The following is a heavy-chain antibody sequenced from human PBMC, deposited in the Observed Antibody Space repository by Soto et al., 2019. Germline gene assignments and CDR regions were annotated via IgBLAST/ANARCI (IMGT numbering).Heavy chain of an antibody. CDR1: GFSLRTSGVG. J-gene: IGHJ5*02. D-gene: IGHD6-19*01. Sequence: CVPTLVNPTQTLTLTCIFSGFSLRTSGVGVGWIRHPPGKALEWLGFIYWNDDKRYSPSLKSRLTITKDTSKSQVVLTMTNMDPVDTATYYCAKSGSSGWYGWFDPWGQGTLVTVSS. V-gene: IGHV2-5*01. CDR2: IYWNDDK. CDR3: AKSGSSGWYGWFDP.